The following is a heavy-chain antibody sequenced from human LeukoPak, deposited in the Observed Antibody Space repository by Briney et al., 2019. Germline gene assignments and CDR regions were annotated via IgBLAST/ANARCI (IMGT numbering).Heavy chain of an antibody. V-gene: IGHV3-7*03. CDR3: VRACDRAQCPYYFDS. Sequence: GGSLRLSCAASGFTFSSYAMSWVRQAPGKGLEWVANIKQDGVEKYHVDSVKGRFTVSRDNAKNSLYLQMNSLRAGDTAVYFCVRACDRAQCPYYFDSWGQGTLVTVSS. J-gene: IGHJ4*02. D-gene: IGHD5/OR15-5a*01. CDR2: IKQDGVEK. CDR1: GFTFSSYA.